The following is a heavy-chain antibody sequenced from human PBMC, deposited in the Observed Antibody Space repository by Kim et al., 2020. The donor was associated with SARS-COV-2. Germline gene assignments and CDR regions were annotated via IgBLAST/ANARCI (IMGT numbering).Heavy chain of an antibody. CDR1: GFTFSSYW. CDR2: IKQDGSEK. Sequence: GGSLRLSCAASGFTFSSYWMSWVRQAPGKGLEWVANIKQDGSEKYYVDSVKGQFTISRDNAKNSLYLQMNSLRAEDTAVYYCARDLNYYGSGNPFDYWGQGTLVTVSS. J-gene: IGHJ4*02. D-gene: IGHD3-10*01. CDR3: ARDLNYYGSGNPFDY. V-gene: IGHV3-7*03.